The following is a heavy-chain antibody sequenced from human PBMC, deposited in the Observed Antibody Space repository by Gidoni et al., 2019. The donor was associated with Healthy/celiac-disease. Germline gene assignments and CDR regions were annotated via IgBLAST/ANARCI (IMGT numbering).Heavy chain of an antibody. CDR2: IYYSGST. CDR3: ATGPYYYDSSGRTGYYYYGMDV. Sequence: QVQLQESGPGLVKPSETLSLTCTASGGSISSYYWSWIRQPPGKGLEWIGYIYYSGSTNYNPSLKSRVTISVDTSKNQFSLKLSSVTAADTAVYYCATGPYYYDSSGRTGYYYYGMDVWGQGTTVTVSS. CDR1: GGSISSYY. D-gene: IGHD3-22*01. V-gene: IGHV4-59*01. J-gene: IGHJ6*02.